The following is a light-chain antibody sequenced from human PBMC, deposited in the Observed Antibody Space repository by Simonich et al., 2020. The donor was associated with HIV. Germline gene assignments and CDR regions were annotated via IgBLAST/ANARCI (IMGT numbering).Light chain of an antibody. CDR3: QQYHSTPNT. J-gene: IGKJ2*01. V-gene: IGKV4-1*01. Sequence: DIVMTQSPDSLAVSLGERATINCKSSQSVLYSSNNKTYLSWYQQKPGQPPKLLIYWASTRESGVPDRFSGSGSGTDFTLTISSLQAEDVAVYYCQQYHSTPNTFGQGTKLELK. CDR2: WAS. CDR1: QSVLYSSNNKTY.